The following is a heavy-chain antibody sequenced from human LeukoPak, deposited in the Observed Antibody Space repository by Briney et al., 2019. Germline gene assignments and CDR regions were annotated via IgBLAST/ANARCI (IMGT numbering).Heavy chain of an antibody. D-gene: IGHD5-24*01. V-gene: IGHV3-64D*06. J-gene: IGHJ4*02. Sequence: GGSLRLSCSVSGFTFSSYAMHWVRQAPGKGLQYVSSISSNGDSTYYAASVKGRFTISRDNSKSTLYLQMSSLRAEDTAVYYCVKDRWIDYWGQGTLVTVSS. CDR1: GFTFSSYA. CDR2: ISSNGDST. CDR3: VKDRWIDY.